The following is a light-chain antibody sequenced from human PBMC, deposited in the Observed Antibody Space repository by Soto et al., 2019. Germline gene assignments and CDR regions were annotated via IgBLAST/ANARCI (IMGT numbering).Light chain of an antibody. CDR3: QQYGSSPLS. Sequence: EIVLTQSPGTLSLSPGARATLSCRASQSVSRSSLAWYQQRVGQAPRLLIYGASSRATGIPDRFSGSGSGTDFTLSISRLEPEDFAVYSCQQYGSSPLSFGGGTKVEIK. CDR2: GAS. CDR1: QSVSRSS. V-gene: IGKV3-20*01. J-gene: IGKJ4*01.